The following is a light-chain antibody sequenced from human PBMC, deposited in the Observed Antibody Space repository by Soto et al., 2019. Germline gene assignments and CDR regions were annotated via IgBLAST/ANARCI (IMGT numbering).Light chain of an antibody. V-gene: IGKV1-39*01. CDR2: AAS. CDR3: HQSHGIPYT. CDR1: QTITGY. Sequence: DIQMTQSPSSLSASVGDRVTITCRASQTITGYLNWYQQRPGKAPKLLIYAASSLQSGVPSRFSGSGSGTDFTLTINSLQPEDFATYYCHQSHGIPYTFGQGTKLDIK. J-gene: IGKJ2*01.